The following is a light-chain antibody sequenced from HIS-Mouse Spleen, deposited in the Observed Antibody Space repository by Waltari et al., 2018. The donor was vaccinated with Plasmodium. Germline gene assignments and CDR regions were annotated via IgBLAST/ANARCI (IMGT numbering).Light chain of an antibody. CDR1: QSVRSN. V-gene: IGKV3-15*01. CDR3: QQYNNWSFT. J-gene: IGKJ3*01. CDR2: GAS. Sequence: EIVMTQSPATLSVSPGERATLSCRAIQSVRSNLAWYQQKPSQAPRLLIYGASTRATGIPARFSGSGSGTEFTLTISSLQSEDFAVYYCQQYNNWSFTFGPGTKVDIK.